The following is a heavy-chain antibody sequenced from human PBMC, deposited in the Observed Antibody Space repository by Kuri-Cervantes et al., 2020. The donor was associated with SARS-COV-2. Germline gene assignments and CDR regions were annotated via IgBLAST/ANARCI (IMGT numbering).Heavy chain of an antibody. D-gene: IGHD3-22*01. J-gene: IGHJ3*02. CDR2: IRYDGSNK. CDR1: GFTFSSYG. CDR3: ASNMRDSSAPDAFDI. V-gene: IGHV3-30*02. Sequence: GGSLRLSCAASGFTFSSYGMHWVRQAPGKGLEWVAFIRYDGSNKYYADSVKGRFTISRDNSKNTLYLQMNSLRAEDTAVYYCASNMRDSSAPDAFDIWGQGTMVTVSS.